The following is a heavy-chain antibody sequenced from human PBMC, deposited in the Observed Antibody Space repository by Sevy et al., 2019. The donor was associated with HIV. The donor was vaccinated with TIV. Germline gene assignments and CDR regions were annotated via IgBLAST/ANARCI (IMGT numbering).Heavy chain of an antibody. Sequence: GGSLRLSCAASGFTFSKYWMGWVRQAPGKGLEGVANIKQDAGQKYYVDSVKGRFTISSDNAKNSLYLQMNSLGAEDTAVYFCARDDGNYYFHYWGQGTLVTVSS. CDR3: ARDDGNYYFHY. CDR2: IKQDAGQK. V-gene: IGHV3-7*01. J-gene: IGHJ4*02. CDR1: GFTFSKYW. D-gene: IGHD1-7*01.